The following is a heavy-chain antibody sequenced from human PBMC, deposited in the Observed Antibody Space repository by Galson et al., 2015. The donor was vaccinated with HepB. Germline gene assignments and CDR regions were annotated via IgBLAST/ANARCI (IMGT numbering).Heavy chain of an antibody. Sequence: SVKVSCKPSGFPFITYGFIWVRQAPGQGLEWAGWISAYDGDTHYAQNFKGRATITRDTSTSTVYMELRSLSADDTAVYYCARHVRDYPKYQYYYFYTDVWTKGTTVTVSS. CDR3: ARHVRDYPKYQYYYFYTDV. CDR1: GFPFITYG. D-gene: IGHD2-2*01. CDR2: ISAYDGDT. V-gene: IGHV1-18*01. J-gene: IGHJ6*03.